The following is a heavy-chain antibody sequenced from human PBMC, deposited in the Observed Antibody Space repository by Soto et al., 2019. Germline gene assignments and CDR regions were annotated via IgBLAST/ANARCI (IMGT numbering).Heavy chain of an antibody. CDR1: GGSISTVGHY. Sequence: TLSLTCSVSGGSISTVGHYGTWIRQPPGKGLEWIGSIYHTGSTYYSKSLRSRLTMSVDTSKSQFSLRLSSVTAADTAVYYCARATGTLRSRNCDYWGQGSLVTVSS. CDR2: IYHTGST. CDR3: ARATGTLRSRNCDY. J-gene: IGHJ4*02. V-gene: IGHV4-31*03. D-gene: IGHD1-1*01.